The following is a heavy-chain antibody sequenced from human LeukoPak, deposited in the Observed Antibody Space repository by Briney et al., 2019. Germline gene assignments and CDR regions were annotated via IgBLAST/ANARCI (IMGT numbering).Heavy chain of an antibody. Sequence: SETLSLTCAVSGYSISSGYYWGWIRQPPGKGLEWIGSIYHNGSTYYNPSLKSRVTISVDTSKNQFSLKLSSVTAADTAVYYCARAPPYYDILTGYYPNWFDPWGQGTLVTASS. CDR3: ARAPPYYDILTGYYPNWFDP. CDR2: IYHNGST. CDR1: GYSISSGYY. J-gene: IGHJ5*02. V-gene: IGHV4-38-2*01. D-gene: IGHD3-9*01.